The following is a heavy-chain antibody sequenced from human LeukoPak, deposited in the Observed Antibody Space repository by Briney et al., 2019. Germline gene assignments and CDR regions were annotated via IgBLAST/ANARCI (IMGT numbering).Heavy chain of an antibody. J-gene: IGHJ4*02. D-gene: IGHD3-10*01. CDR2: INHSGST. CDR1: GGSFSGYY. CDR3: ARGPWGFGHAFDY. Sequence: SETLSLTCAVYGGSFSGYYWSWIRQPPGKGLEWIGEINHSGSTNYNPSLKSRVTISVDTSKNQFSLKLSSVTAADTAVYYCARGPWGFGHAFDYWGQGTLVTVSS. V-gene: IGHV4-34*01.